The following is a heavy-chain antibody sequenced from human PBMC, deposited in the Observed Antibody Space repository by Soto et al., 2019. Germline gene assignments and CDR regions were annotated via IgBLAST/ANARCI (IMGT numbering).Heavy chain of an antibody. CDR2: MDPNSGST. V-gene: IGHV1-8*01. J-gene: IGHJ6*02. CDR1: GYTFTSYD. Sequence: QAQLVQSGAEVKKPGASVNVSCKASGYTFTSYDINWVRQAPGQGVEWLVWMDPNSGSTGYAQNFQVTVTMIRNFSINTAHMELSCLRSEDTAVYDCERESKFDFCRKGLAVWGHGTKFTVS. D-gene: IGHD3-3*01. CDR3: ERESKFDFCRKGLAV.